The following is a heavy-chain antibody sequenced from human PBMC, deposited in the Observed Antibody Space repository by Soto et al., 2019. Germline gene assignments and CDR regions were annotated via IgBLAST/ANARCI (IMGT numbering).Heavy chain of an antibody. J-gene: IGHJ5*02. Sequence: PSETLSLTCTVSGGSISSYYWSWIRQPPGKGLEWIGYIYYSGSTNYSPSLKSRVTISVDTSKNQFSLKLSSVTAADTAVYYCARGRYDFWSGYYSGNNWFDPWGQGTLVTVSS. D-gene: IGHD3-3*01. CDR2: IYYSGST. V-gene: IGHV4-59*01. CDR1: GGSISSYY. CDR3: ARGRYDFWSGYYSGNNWFDP.